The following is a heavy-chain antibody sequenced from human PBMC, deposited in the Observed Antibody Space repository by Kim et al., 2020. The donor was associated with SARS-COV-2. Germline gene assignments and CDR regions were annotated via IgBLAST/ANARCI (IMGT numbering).Heavy chain of an antibody. Sequence: GGSLRLSCAASGFTFSSYSMNWVRQAPGKGLEWVSSISSSSSYIYYADSVKGRFTISRDNAKNSLYLQMNSLRAEDTAVYYCARDRSSGWPFDYWGQGTLVTVSS. D-gene: IGHD6-19*01. V-gene: IGHV3-21*01. CDR3: ARDRSSGWPFDY. CDR2: ISSSSSYI. CDR1: GFTFSSYS. J-gene: IGHJ4*02.